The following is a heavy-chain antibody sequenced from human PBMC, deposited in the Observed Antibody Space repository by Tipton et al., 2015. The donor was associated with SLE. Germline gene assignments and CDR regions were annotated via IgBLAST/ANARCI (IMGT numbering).Heavy chain of an antibody. J-gene: IGHJ4*02. CDR3: AMIDSSSFDY. D-gene: IGHD6-6*01. V-gene: IGHV3-23*01. Sequence: SLRLSCAASGFTFSSSAMHWVRQAPGKGLEWVSGISGSGRNTYYADSVKGRFTISRDNSKNTLYLQMNSLRAEDTAVYYCAMIDSSSFDYWGQGTLVTVSS. CDR1: GFTFSSSA. CDR2: ISGSGRNT.